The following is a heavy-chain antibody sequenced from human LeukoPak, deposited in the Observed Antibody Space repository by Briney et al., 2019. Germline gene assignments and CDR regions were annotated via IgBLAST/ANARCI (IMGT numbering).Heavy chain of an antibody. V-gene: IGHV3-53*01. J-gene: IGHJ3*02. CDR2: IYTDGNT. Sequence: GGSLRLSCAASGFTFSSYSMNWVRQAPGKGLEWVSVIYTDGNTYYADSVKGRFTISRDKSKNTMYLQMNSLRAEDTALYYCARDLSGYCTSGTCYAFDIWGKGTMVTVSS. CDR3: ARDLSGYCTSGTCYAFDI. CDR1: GFTFSSYS. D-gene: IGHD2-15*01.